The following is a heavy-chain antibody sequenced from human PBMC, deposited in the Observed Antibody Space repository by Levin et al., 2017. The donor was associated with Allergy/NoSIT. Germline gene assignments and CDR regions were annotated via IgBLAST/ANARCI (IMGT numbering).Heavy chain of an antibody. D-gene: IGHD5-18*01. Sequence: GESLKISCAASGFTFSSYSMNWVRQAPGKGLEWVSSISSSSSYIYYADSVKGRFTISRDNAKNSLFLQMNSLRAEDTAVYYCERGAFTVNTDIFGWGQGTLVTVS. CDR1: GFTFSSYS. V-gene: IGHV3-21*01. CDR2: ISSSSSYI. J-gene: IGHJ4*02. CDR3: ERGAFTVNTDIFG.